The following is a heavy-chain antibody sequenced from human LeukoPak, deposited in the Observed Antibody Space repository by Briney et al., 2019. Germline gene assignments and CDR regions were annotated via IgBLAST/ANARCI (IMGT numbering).Heavy chain of an antibody. CDR2: INPNSGGT. Sequence: GASVKVSCKASGYTFTGYYMHWVRQAPGQGLEWMGWINPNSGGTNYAQKFQGRVTMTRDASISTAYMELSRLRSDDTAVYYCARVVVELWFGYDYWGQGTLVTVPS. J-gene: IGHJ4*02. CDR1: GYTFTGYY. CDR3: ARVVVELWFGYDY. D-gene: IGHD3-10*01. V-gene: IGHV1-2*02.